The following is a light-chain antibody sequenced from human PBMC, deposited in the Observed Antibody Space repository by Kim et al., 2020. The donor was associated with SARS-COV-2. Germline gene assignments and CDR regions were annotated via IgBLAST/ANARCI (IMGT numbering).Light chain of an antibody. J-gene: IGKJ1*01. CDR3: QQYNSYPWT. Sequence: ASVGDRVTIPCRASQSISSWWAWYQQKPGKAPKLLSYKASSLESGVPSRFSGSGSGTEFTLTISSLQPDDFATYYCQQYNSYPWTFGQGTKVDIK. CDR1: QSISSW. CDR2: KAS. V-gene: IGKV1-5*03.